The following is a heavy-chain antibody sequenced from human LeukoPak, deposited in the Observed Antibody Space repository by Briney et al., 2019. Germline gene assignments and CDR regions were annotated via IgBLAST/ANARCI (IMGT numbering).Heavy chain of an antibody. CDR1: GYSFTSYW. CDR2: IYPGDSDT. D-gene: IGHD5-18*01. V-gene: IGHV5-51*01. CDR3: ARTSRGYSYGRNFDY. Sequence: GEFLKISCKGSGYSFTSYWIGWVRQMPGKGLEWMGIIYPGDSDTRYSPSFQGQVTISADKSISTAYLQWSSLKASDTAMYYCARTSRGYSYGRNFDYWGQGTLVTVSS. J-gene: IGHJ4*02.